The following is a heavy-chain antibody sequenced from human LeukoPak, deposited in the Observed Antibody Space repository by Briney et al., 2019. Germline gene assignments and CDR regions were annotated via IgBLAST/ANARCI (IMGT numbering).Heavy chain of an antibody. J-gene: IGHJ4*02. D-gene: IGHD6-19*01. CDR2: INHSGST. CDR1: GGSFIGFH. V-gene: IGHV4-34*01. CDR3: ARGGAVALFDY. Sequence: SETLSLTCAVYGGSFIGFHWNWIRQPPGKGLEWIGDINHSGSTNYNPSLTSRVTISVDPSKNQFSLNLSSVTAADTAVYYCARGGAVALFDYWGQGTLVTVSS.